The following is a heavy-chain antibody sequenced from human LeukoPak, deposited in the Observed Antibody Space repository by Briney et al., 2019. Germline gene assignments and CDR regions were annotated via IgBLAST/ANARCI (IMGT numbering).Heavy chain of an antibody. D-gene: IGHD4-17*01. CDR2: ISSSSSYI. CDR3: ARKRTEIDAFDI. Sequence: GGSLRLSFAASGFTFSSYSMNLVRQAPGKGLEWGSSISSSSSYIYYADSVKGRFTISRDNAKNSLYLQMNSLRAEDTAVYYCARKRTEIDAFDIWGQGTMVTVSS. J-gene: IGHJ3*02. CDR1: GFTFSSYS. V-gene: IGHV3-21*01.